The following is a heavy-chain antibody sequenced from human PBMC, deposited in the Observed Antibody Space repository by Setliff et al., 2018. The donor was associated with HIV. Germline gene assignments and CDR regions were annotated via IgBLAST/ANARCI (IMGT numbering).Heavy chain of an antibody. CDR2: IYYSGSS. D-gene: IGHD3-22*01. V-gene: IGHV4-31*03. CDR1: GDSVNSYNYY. J-gene: IGHJ6*03. CDR3: ARGGYSSGYYNYYYYMDV. Sequence: SETLSLTCKVSGDSVNSYNYYWSWIRQHPGKGLEWIGYIYYSGSSYYNPSVRSRVTISVDTSKNQFSLKLNSATAADTAVYYCARGGYSSGYYNYYYYMDVWGKGTTVTVS.